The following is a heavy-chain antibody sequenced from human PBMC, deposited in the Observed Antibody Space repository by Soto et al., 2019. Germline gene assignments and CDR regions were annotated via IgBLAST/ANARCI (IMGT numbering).Heavy chain of an antibody. Sequence: PGGSLRLSCAASGFTFSSYGMHWVRQAPGKGLEWVAVISYDGSNKYYADSVKGRFTISRDNSKNTLYLQMNSLRAEDTVVYYCAKDDGHYYDFWSGYFIWGQGTLVTVSS. V-gene: IGHV3-30*18. CDR1: GFTFSSYG. J-gene: IGHJ4*02. CDR3: AKDDGHYYDFWSGYFI. CDR2: ISYDGSNK. D-gene: IGHD3-3*01.